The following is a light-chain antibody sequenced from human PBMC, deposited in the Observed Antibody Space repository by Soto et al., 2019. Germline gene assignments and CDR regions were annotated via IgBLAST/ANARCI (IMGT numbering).Light chain of an antibody. Sequence: EIVMTQSPATLSVSPGERATLSCRASQGVSSNLAWYQQKPGQAPRLLIYGASTRATGIPARFSGSGSGTEFTPTISSLQSEDFAVYSCQQYNNWPPITFGQGTRLEIK. CDR2: GAS. J-gene: IGKJ5*01. V-gene: IGKV3-15*01. CDR1: QGVSSN. CDR3: QQYNNWPPIT.